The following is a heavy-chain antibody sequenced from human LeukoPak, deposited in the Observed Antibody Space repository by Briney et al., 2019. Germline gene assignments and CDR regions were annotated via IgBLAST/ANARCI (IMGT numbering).Heavy chain of an antibody. CDR3: ARAVLSGERIIMVRGAYGRFDY. V-gene: IGHV4-59*12. D-gene: IGHD3-10*01. Sequence: SETLSLTCTVSGGSISSYYWSWIRQPPGKGLEWIGYIYYSGSTNYNPSLKSRVTISADTSKNQFSLKLSSVTAADTAVYYCARAVLSGERIIMVRGAYGRFDYWGQGTLITVSS. CDR1: GGSISSYY. J-gene: IGHJ4*02. CDR2: IYYSGST.